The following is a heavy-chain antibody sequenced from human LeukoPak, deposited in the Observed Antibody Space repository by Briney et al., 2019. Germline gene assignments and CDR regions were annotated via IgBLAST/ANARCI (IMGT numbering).Heavy chain of an antibody. Sequence: SEALSLTCTVSGGSISSHFWSWIGQPPGKGLEWIGYIYHSGGTNYNPSLKSRVTISVDTSKNQFSLKLSSVTAADTAVYYCARGRVATPENWGQGTLVTVSS. CDR2: IYHSGGT. V-gene: IGHV4-59*11. D-gene: IGHD4-23*01. CDR3: ARGRVATPEN. CDR1: GGSISSHF. J-gene: IGHJ4*02.